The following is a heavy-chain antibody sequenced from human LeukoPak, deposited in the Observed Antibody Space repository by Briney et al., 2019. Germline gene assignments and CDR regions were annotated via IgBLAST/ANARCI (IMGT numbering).Heavy chain of an antibody. J-gene: IGHJ4*02. CDR1: GYSFTSYW. CDR2: IYPGDSDT. CDR3: ARPESLISPFDY. Sequence: GESLKISCKGSGYSFTSYWIGWVRQMPGKGLEWMGIIYPGDSDTRYSPSFQGQVTITADNYISTAYLQWSSLQASDTAMYYCARPESLISPFDYWGQGTLVTVSS. V-gene: IGHV5-51*01. D-gene: IGHD1-14*01.